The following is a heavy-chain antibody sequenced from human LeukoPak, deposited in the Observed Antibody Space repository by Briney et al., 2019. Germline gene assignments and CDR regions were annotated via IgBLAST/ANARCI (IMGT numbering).Heavy chain of an antibody. CDR3: ARENYCINGVCWAFDP. CDR1: GGSISSSDYY. J-gene: IGHJ5*02. Sequence: SETLSLTCTVSGGSISSSDYYWGWIRQPPGKGLEWIGNIYYTGSSSYNSSLKSRVTISVDTSKNQFSLQLSSVTAADTAVYYCARENYCINGVCWAFDPWGQGTLLTVSS. CDR2: IYYTGSS. V-gene: IGHV4-39*07. D-gene: IGHD2-8*01.